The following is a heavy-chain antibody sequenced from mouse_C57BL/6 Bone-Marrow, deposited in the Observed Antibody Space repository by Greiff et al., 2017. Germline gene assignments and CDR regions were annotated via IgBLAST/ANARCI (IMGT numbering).Heavy chain of an antibody. D-gene: IGHD1-1*01. Sequence: QVQLQQSGPELVKPGASVKISCKASGYTFTDYYINWVKQRPGQGLEWIGWIFPGSGSTYYNEKFKGKATLTVDKSSSTADMLLSSLTSEDSAVYFCARPFYGSSDYWGQGTTLTVSS. J-gene: IGHJ2*01. CDR1: GYTFTDYY. CDR2: IFPGSGST. V-gene: IGHV1-75*01. CDR3: ARPFYGSSDY.